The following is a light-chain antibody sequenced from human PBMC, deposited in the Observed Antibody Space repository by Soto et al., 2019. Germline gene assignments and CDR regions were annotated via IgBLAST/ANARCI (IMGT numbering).Light chain of an antibody. V-gene: IGLV2-23*02. CDR3: CSYAGSSTYV. CDR2: EVS. J-gene: IGLJ1*01. Sequence: QSVLTQPASVSGSPGQSITISCTGTSSDVGSYNLVSWYQQHPGKAPKLMIYEVSKRPSGVSNRFSGSKSGNTASLTNSGLQAEDEADYYCCSYAGSSTYVFGTGTKVT. CDR1: SSDVGSYNL.